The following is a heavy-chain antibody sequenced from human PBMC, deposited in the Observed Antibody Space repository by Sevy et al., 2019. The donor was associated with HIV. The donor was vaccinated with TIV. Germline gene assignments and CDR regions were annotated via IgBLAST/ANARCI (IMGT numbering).Heavy chain of an antibody. CDR2: IYYSGSA. CDR1: GGSVSSGSYY. CDR3: AGDRDIAVAGTGYYYYYCMDV. Sequence: SETLSLTCTVSGGSVSSGSYYWSWIRQLPGKGLEWIRYIYYSGSANYNPSLKSRVTISVDTSKNQFSLKLSSVTAADTAVYYCAGDRDIAVAGTGYYYYYCMDVWGQGTTVTVSS. V-gene: IGHV4-61*01. J-gene: IGHJ6*02. D-gene: IGHD6-13*01.